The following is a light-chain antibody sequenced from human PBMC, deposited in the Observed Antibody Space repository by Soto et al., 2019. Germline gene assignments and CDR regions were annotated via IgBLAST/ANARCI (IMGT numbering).Light chain of an antibody. CDR2: GAS. Sequence: EIVMTQSPATLSVSPGEGATLSCRASQSVSSNLAWYQQKPGQAPRLLIYGASNRATGIPARFSGSGSGTDFTLTISSLEPEDFAVYYCQQRSNWPPSLTFGGGTKVDIK. V-gene: IGKV3-11*01. J-gene: IGKJ4*01. CDR3: QQRSNWPPSLT. CDR1: QSVSSN.